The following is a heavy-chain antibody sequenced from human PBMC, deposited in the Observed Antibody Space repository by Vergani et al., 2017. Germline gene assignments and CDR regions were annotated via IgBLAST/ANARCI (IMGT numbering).Heavy chain of an antibody. CDR3: ARQKDYYMDV. J-gene: IGHJ6*03. V-gene: IGHV4-34*01. CDR1: RGSFSGYY. CDR2: IYYSGTT. Sequence: QVQLQQWGAGLLKPSETLSLTCAVYRGSFSGYYWSWIRQPPGKGLEWIGYIYYSGTTYYNPSLESRLTISLDTSENHLSLKLTSVTAADTAVYYCARQKDYYMDVWGKGATVTVS.